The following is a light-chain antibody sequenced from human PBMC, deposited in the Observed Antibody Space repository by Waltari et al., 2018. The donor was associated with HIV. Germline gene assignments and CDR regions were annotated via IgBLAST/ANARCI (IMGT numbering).Light chain of an antibody. CDR3: MIWHSSAAWV. CDR2: YKSDSDK. CDR1: SDINVATYR. V-gene: IGLV5-45*01. Sequence: QAVLTQPASLSASPGASASLTCTLRSDINVATYRIYWFQQKPGSPPQFLLRYKSDSDKQQGSGVPSRFSGSKDGSANAAILLISGLQSEDEGDYYCMIWHSSAAWVFGGGTKLTV. J-gene: IGLJ3*02.